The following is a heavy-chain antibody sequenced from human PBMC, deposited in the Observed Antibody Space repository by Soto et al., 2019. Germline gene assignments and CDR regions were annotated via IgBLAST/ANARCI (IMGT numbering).Heavy chain of an antibody. D-gene: IGHD4-17*01. Sequence: GGSLRLSCAASGFTFSNYDMHWVRQAPGKGLEWVAVIYYTGTNIYYADSVKGRFTISRDNSKSTVYLQMNSLRAEDTAVYYCAREAYGDQYFDYWGQGTLVTVSS. V-gene: IGHV3-30*03. CDR2: IYYTGTNI. J-gene: IGHJ4*02. CDR1: GFTFSNYD. CDR3: AREAYGDQYFDY.